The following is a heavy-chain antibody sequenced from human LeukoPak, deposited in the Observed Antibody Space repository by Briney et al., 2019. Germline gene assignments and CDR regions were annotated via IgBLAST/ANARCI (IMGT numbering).Heavy chain of an antibody. V-gene: IGHV4-38-2*01. CDR2: MHHSGST. CDR3: VRLGYCSSTSCYFDS. CDR1: GYSITSTYY. D-gene: IGHD2-2*01. J-gene: IGHJ4*02. Sequence: SETLSLTCAVSGYSITSTYYWGWVRQPPGKGLEWIASMHHSGSTYSNPSLKSRVIISIDTSRNDFSLKLRFVTAADTALYYCVRLGYCSSTSCYFDSRGQGTLVTVSS.